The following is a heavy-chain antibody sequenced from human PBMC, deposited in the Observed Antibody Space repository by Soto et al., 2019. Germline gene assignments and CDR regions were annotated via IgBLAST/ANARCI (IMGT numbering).Heavy chain of an antibody. CDR3: AKHLPLPDNCGYYPKFDC. CDR1: GFTFSSYA. Sequence: GGSLRLSCAASGFTFSSYAMSWVRQAPGKGLEWVSAISGSGGTTYYADSVKGRFTISRDTSKNTLYLQMASLRAEDTALYYCAKHLPLPDNCGYYPKFDCWGQGTLVTVSS. CDR2: ISGSGGTT. V-gene: IGHV3-23*01. J-gene: IGHJ4*02. D-gene: IGHD3-22*01.